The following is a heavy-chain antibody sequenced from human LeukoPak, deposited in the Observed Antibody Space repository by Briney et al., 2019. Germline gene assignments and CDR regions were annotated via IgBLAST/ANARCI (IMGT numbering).Heavy chain of an antibody. J-gene: IGHJ6*03. Sequence: ASVKVSYKASGYTFTSYAMNWVRQAPGQGLEWMGWINTNTGNPTYAQGFTGRFVFSLDTSVSTAYLQISSLKAEDTAVYYCARDAAADFYYYYYMDVWGKGTTVTVSS. CDR1: GYTFTSYA. D-gene: IGHD6-13*01. CDR2: INTNTGNP. CDR3: ARDAAADFYYYYYMDV. V-gene: IGHV7-4-1*02.